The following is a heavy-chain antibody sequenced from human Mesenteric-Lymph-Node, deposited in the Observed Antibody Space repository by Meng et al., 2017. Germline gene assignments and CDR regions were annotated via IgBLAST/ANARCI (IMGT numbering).Heavy chain of an antibody. Sequence: GESLKISCAASGFTFAKYAMSWVRQAPGKGLEWVSSISDSDSGANTYYADSVKGRFTISRDNSKNTLYLQMNSLRAEDTAVYYCAKLSSQVVGPYGFDYFDYWGQGTLVTVSS. CDR3: AKLSSQVVGPYGFDYFDY. D-gene: IGHD1-26*01. V-gene: IGHV3-23*01. CDR2: ISDSDSGANT. CDR1: GFTFAKYA. J-gene: IGHJ4*02.